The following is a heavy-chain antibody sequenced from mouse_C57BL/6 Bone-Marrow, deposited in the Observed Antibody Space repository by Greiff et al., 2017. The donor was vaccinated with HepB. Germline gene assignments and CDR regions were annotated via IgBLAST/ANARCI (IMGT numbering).Heavy chain of an antibody. CDR3: ARTYYYGSSEFAY. CDR2: IYPRSGNT. CDR1: GYTFTSYG. J-gene: IGHJ3*01. V-gene: IGHV1-81*01. Sequence: QVQLKQSGAELARPGASVKLSCKASGYTFTSYGISWVKQRTGQGLEWIGEIYPRSGNTYYNEKFKGKATLTADKSSSTAYMELRSLTSEDSAVYFCARTYYYGSSEFAYWGQGTLVTVSA. D-gene: IGHD1-1*01.